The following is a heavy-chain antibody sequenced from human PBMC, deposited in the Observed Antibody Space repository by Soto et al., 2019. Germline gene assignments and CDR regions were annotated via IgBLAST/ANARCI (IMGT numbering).Heavy chain of an antibody. J-gene: IGHJ3*02. V-gene: IGHV1-69*01. D-gene: IGHD3-16*01. CDR2: IIPIFGTP. CDR3: ARCDACYPGGDELFNI. Sequence: QVQLVQSGSEVKKRGSSVKVSCKASGGTFDSFALTWVRQAPGQGLEWMGGIIPIFGTPYYEQKFQGRLTITADEATSTAYMEHSSLRSEDTAVYYCARCDACYPGGDELFNIWGQGTSVIVSS. CDR1: GGTFDSFA.